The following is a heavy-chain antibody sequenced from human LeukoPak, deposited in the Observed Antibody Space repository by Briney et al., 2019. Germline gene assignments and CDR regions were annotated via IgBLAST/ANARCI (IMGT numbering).Heavy chain of an antibody. Sequence: PSETLSLTCTVSGGSISSRSYYWGWIRQPPGKGLGWIGSIYYSGSTYYNPSLKSRVTISVDPSKNQFSLKLSSVTAADTAVYYCARQGQLDDYYYYYYMDVWGKGTTVTISS. J-gene: IGHJ6*03. D-gene: IGHD1-1*01. V-gene: IGHV4-39*01. CDR1: GGSISSRSYY. CDR3: ARQGQLDDYYYYYYMDV. CDR2: IYYSGST.